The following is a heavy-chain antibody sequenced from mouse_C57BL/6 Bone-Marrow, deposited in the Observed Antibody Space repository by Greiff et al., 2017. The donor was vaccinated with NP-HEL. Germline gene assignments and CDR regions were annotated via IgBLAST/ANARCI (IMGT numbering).Heavy chain of an antibody. J-gene: IGHJ4*01. D-gene: IGHD3-2*02. Sequence: QVQLQQPGAELVRPGSSVKLSCKASGYTFTSYWMDWVKQRPGQGLEWIGNIYPSDSETHYNQKFKDKATLTVDKSSSTAYMQLSSLTSEDSAVYYCARRGQLRSYYAMDYWGQGTSVTVSS. V-gene: IGHV1-61*01. CDR1: GYTFTSYW. CDR2: IYPSDSET. CDR3: ARRGQLRSYYAMDY.